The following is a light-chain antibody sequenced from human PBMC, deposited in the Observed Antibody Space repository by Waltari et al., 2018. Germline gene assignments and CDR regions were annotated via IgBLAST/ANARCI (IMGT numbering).Light chain of an antibody. J-gene: IGLJ2*01. Sequence: SYDLTQPPSVSVSTGQTASITCSGDNLGNRYVSWIQQRPGQSPFLVMDQDKKRPSGIPERFSGSNSGNTATLTVSGAQAMDEADYYCQVWDNNIVVFGGGTKLTVL. V-gene: IGLV3-1*01. CDR1: NLGNRY. CDR3: QVWDNNIVV. CDR2: QDK.